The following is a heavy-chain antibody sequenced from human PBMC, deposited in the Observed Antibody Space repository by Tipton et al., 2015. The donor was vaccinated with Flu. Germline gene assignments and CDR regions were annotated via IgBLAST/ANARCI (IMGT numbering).Heavy chain of an antibody. CDR2: INPNSGGT. CDR3: ASPSPLGAARKQIYYYYGMDV. Sequence: QVQLVQSGAEVKKPGASVKVSCKASGYTFTGHYMHWVRQAPGQGLEWMGRINPNSGGTNYAQKFQGRVTMTRDTSTSAVYMELSSLRSEDTAVYYCASPSPLGAARKQIYYYYGMDVWGQGTTVTVSS. J-gene: IGHJ6*02. V-gene: IGHV1-2*06. CDR1: GYTFTGHY. D-gene: IGHD6-6*01.